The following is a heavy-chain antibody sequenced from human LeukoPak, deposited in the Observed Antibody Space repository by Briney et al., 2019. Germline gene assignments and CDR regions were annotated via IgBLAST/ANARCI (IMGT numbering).Heavy chain of an antibody. CDR1: GDSLSSGLYY. V-gene: IGHV4-39*01. D-gene: IGHD1-1*01. CDR3: ARLCQVPPCAKFEY. CDR2: VYYSGST. J-gene: IGHJ4*02. Sequence: TSETLSLTCTVSGDSLSSGLYYWGWIRQPPGKGLTWIGSVYYSGSTLFNASFENRVAMPVARSKNQFSLKLNSVTAADTATYYCARLCQVPPCAKFEYWGQGILVTVAS.